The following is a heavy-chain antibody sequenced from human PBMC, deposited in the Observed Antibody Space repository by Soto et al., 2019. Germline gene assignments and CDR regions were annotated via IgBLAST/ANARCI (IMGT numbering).Heavy chain of an antibody. Sequence: SGPTLVNPTQTLTLTCTFSGFSLSTSGMCVSWIRQPPGKALEWLVRIDWDDDKYYSTSLKTRLTISKDTSKNQVVLTMTNMDPVDTATYYCARTLSFVSTEGVYYHIYVWGQGTTVPVYS. J-gene: IGHJ6*03. CDR2: IDWDDDK. CDR3: ARTLSFVSTEGVYYHIYV. D-gene: IGHD2-21*01. CDR1: GFSLSTSGMC. V-gene: IGHV2-70*11.